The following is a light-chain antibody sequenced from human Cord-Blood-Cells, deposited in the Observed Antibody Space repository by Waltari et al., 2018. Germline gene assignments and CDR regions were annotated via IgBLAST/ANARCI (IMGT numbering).Light chain of an antibody. CDR3: QQYGSSPPYT. CDR2: GAS. Sequence: EIVLTQSPGPLSLSPGERATPPCRASQSVSSSYLAWYQQKPGQAPRLLIYGASSRATGIPDRFSGSGSGTDFTLTISRLEPEDFAVYYCQQYGSSPPYTFGQGTKLEIK. CDR1: QSVSSSY. V-gene: IGKV3-20*01. J-gene: IGKJ2*01.